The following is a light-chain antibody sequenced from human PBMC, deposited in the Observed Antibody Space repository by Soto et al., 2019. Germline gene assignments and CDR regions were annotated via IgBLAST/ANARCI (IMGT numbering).Light chain of an antibody. V-gene: IGLV4-69*01. CDR1: SGHSSYA. CDR2: LNSDGSH. J-gene: IGLJ2*01. CDR3: QTGGV. Sequence: QPVLTQSPSASASLGASVKLTCTLSSGHSSYAIAWHQQQPEKGPRYLMKLNSDGSHSKGDGIPDRFSGSSSGAERYLTISSLQSEDEADCYCQTGGVFGGGTKLTVL.